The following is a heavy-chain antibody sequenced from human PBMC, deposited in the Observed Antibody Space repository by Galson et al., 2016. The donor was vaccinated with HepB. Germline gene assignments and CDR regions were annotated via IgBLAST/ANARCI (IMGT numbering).Heavy chain of an antibody. Sequence: SLRLSCAASGFIFSSYTMNWVRQAPGKGLEWVSSISSSSSYVDYADTVKGRFTISRDNAKNSLYLQMNSLRAEDTAVYHCARAKGLLEWLVRYYFDYWGQGTLVTVSS. CDR1: GFIFSSYT. CDR2: ISSSSSYV. J-gene: IGHJ4*02. V-gene: IGHV3-21*01. D-gene: IGHD3-3*01. CDR3: ARAKGLLEWLVRYYFDY.